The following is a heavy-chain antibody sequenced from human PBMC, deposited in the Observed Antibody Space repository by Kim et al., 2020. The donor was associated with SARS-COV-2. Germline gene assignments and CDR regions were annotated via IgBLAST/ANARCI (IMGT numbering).Heavy chain of an antibody. V-gene: IGHV3-23*05. CDR3: AKPDYGDPGGFDY. Sequence: YADSVKGRFTISRDNSKNTLYLQMNSLRAEDTAVYYCAKPDYGDPGGFDYWGQGTLVTVSS. D-gene: IGHD4-17*01. J-gene: IGHJ4*02.